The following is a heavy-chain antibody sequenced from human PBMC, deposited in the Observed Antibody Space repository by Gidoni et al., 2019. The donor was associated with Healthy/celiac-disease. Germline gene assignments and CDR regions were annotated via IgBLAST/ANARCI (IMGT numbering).Heavy chain of an antibody. D-gene: IGHD3-22*01. J-gene: IGHJ3*02. CDR2: ISAYNGNT. V-gene: IGHV1-18*01. Sequence: QVQLVQSGAEVKNPGASVKVSCKASGYTFTSYGISWVRQAPGQGLEWMGWISAYNGNTNYAQKLQGRVTMTTDTSTSTAYMELRSLRSDDTAVYYCARDLKTYYYDSSGYYFAFDIWGQGTMVTVSS. CDR1: GYTFTSYG. CDR3: ARDLKTYYYDSSGYYFAFDI.